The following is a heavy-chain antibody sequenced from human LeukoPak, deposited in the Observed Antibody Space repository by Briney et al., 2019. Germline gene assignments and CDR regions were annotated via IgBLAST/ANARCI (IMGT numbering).Heavy chain of an antibody. J-gene: IGHJ6*03. CDR3: ARVGSSSWFLMNYYYMDV. CDR2: INWNGGST. Sequence: GGSLRLSCAASGFTFDDYGMSWVRQAPGKGLEWVSGINWNGGSTGYADSVKGRFTISRDNAKNSLYLQMNSLRAEDAALYYCARVGSSSWFLMNYYYMDVWGKGTTVTVS. V-gene: IGHV3-20*04. D-gene: IGHD6-13*01. CDR1: GFTFDDYG.